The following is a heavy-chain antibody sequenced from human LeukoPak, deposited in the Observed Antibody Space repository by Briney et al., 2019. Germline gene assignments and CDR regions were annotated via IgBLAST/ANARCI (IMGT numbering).Heavy chain of an antibody. V-gene: IGHV3-30*02. CDR2: IRHDGNNE. CDR3: AERRRDGYKDVAFEI. Sequence: PGGSLRLSCAASGFSFSDYGIHWVRQAPGKGLEWVAFIRHDGNNEYYADSVKGRFTVSRDNSKNTLYLQMNSLRPEHTAEYYCAERRRDGYKDVAFEIWGQGTMVTVSS. D-gene: IGHD5-24*01. CDR1: GFSFSDYG. J-gene: IGHJ3*02.